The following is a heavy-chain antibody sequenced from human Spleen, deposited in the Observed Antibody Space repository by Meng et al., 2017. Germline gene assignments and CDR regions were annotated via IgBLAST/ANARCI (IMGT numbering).Heavy chain of an antibody. D-gene: IGHD6-25*01. CDR3: ARDEDISAAGKLFGDY. J-gene: IGHJ4*02. Sequence: QGRLVKSGARGKKPGSSVKVPCKASGGTFSSYAISWVRQAPGQGLEWMGRINPKSGDTHYAQKFQARVTMTGDTSISTAYMELSGLRSDDTAMYYCARDEDISAAGKLFGDYWGQGTLVTV. CDR1: GGTFSSYA. V-gene: IGHV1-2*06. CDR2: INPKSGDT.